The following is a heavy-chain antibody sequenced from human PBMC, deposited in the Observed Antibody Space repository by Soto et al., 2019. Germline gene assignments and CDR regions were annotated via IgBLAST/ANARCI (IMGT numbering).Heavy chain of an antibody. D-gene: IGHD2-8*02. CDR2: ISSSSSYI. CDR1: GFTFSRYD. J-gene: IGHJ6*02. Sequence: GGSLRLSCVASGFTFSRYDFHWVRQPPGEGLEWVSSISSSSSYIYYADSVKGRFTISRDNAKNSLYLQMNSLRAEDTAVYYCATAEELVDYYYGMDVWGQGTTVTVSS. CDR3: ATAEELVDYYYGMDV. V-gene: IGHV3-21*01.